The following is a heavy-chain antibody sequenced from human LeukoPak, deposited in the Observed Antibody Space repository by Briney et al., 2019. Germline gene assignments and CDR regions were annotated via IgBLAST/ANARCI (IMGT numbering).Heavy chain of an antibody. D-gene: IGHD6-6*01. J-gene: IGHJ6*02. CDR1: GYSFTSYW. Sequence: GESLKISCKGSGYSFTSYWIGWVRQMPGKGLECMGIIYPGDSDTRYSPSFQGQVTISADKSISTAYLQWSSLKASDTAMYYCARRAARNYYYYGMDVWGQGTTVTVSS. CDR3: ARRAARNYYYYGMDV. CDR2: IYPGDSDT. V-gene: IGHV5-51*01.